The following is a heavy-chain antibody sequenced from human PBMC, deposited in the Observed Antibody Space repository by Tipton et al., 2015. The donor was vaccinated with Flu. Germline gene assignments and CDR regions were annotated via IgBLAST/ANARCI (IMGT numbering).Heavy chain of an antibody. CDR2: VYYTGTT. CDR1: GDSVSTDFYY. Sequence: LRLSCAVFGDSVSTDFYYWSWLRQPPGKGLEWIGYVYYTGTTKYNPSLQSRVTVSVDRAKKYFSLKLSSVSAADTAVYFCARDRSLAPGAMVDWGQGTRVTVSS. V-gene: IGHV4-61*03. CDR3: ARDRSLAPGAMVD. D-gene: IGHD5-18*01. J-gene: IGHJ4*02.